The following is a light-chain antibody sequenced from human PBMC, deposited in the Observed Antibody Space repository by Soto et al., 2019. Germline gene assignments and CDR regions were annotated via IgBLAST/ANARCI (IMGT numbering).Light chain of an antibody. V-gene: IGLV1-51*01. CDR2: DNN. J-gene: IGLJ2*01. CDR1: SSNIGNNY. CDR3: GTWDSSLSAVV. Sequence: QSVLTQPPSVSAAPGQKVTISSSGSSSNIGNNYVSWYQQLPGTAPKLLIYDNNKRPSGIPDRFSGSKSGTSATLGITGLQTGDEADYYCGTWDSSLSAVVFGGGNKVTDL.